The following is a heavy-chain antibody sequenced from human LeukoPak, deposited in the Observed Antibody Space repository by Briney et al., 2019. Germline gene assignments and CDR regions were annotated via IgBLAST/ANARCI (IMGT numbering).Heavy chain of an antibody. CDR2: INPKSGVT. D-gene: IGHD3-16*01. Sequence: GASVKVSCKASGYTFSDYFVHWVRQAPGQGLEWMGWINPKSGVTKYAQKFQGRVTTVRDTATSTVYMDLSSLTSDDTAVYFCVRGWGSLYYFDFWGQGTLVTVSS. CDR1: GYTFSDYF. V-gene: IGHV1-2*02. J-gene: IGHJ4*02. CDR3: VRGWGSLYYFDF.